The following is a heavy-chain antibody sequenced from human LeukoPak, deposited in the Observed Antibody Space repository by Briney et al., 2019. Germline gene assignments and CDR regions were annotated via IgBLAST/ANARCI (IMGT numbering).Heavy chain of an antibody. CDR1: GGSFSGYY. CDR2: INHSGST. CDR3: ARMIDWDYYYMDV. J-gene: IGHJ6*03. Sequence: SETLSLTCAVYGGSFSGYYWSWIRQPPGKGLEWIGEINHSGSTNYNPSLKSRVTISVDTSKNQFSLKLSSVTAADTAVYYCARMIDWDYYYMDVWGKGTTVTVSS. V-gene: IGHV4-34*01. D-gene: IGHD3-22*01.